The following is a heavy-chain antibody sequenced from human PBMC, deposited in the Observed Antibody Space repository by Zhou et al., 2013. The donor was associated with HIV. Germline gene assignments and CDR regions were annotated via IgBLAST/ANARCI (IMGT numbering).Heavy chain of an antibody. Sequence: QVQLVQSGVDVKKPGSSVKVSCKASGGTFRSYAISWVRQAPGQGLEWMGRIIPIFGTANYAQKFQGRVTITADESTSTVYMELSSLRSEDTAVYYCARERASLPTVMPGNYGMDVWGQGTTVTVSS. D-gene: IGHD2-2*01. CDR3: ARERASLPTVMPGNYGMDV. V-gene: IGHV1-69*13. CDR2: IIPIFGTA. CDR1: GGTFRSYA. J-gene: IGHJ6*02.